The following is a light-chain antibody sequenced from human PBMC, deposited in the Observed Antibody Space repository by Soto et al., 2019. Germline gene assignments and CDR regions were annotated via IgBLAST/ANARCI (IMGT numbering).Light chain of an antibody. J-gene: IGKJ4*01. Sequence: VLTQSPCTLSLSPGERANLSCGAVQSVSSSYLAWYPQKPGLAPRLRIYDASSRATGIPDTFGGSGSGTDFTLTISRLEPEDFALYYCQQYGSSPPLTFGGGTKVDI. CDR1: QSVSSSY. CDR2: DAS. V-gene: IGKV3D-20*01. CDR3: QQYGSSPPLT.